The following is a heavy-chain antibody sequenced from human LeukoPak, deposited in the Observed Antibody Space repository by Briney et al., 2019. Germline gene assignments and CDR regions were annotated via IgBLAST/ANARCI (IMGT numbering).Heavy chain of an antibody. Sequence: GESLKISCKGSGYSFTTYWIGWVRQMPGKGLEWVVIIYPGDSDTRYSPSFQGQVTISADKSISTAYLQWSILTASDTAIYYCARRGVSYGMDVWGQGTTVTVSS. V-gene: IGHV5-51*01. J-gene: IGHJ6*02. CDR2: IYPGDSDT. CDR1: GYSFTTYW. CDR3: ARRGVSYGMDV. D-gene: IGHD5/OR15-5a*01.